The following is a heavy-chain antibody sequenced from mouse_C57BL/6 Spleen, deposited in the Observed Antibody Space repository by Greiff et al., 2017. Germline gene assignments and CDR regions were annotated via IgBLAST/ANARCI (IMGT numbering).Heavy chain of an antibody. J-gene: IGHJ3*01. Sequence: EVQLQESGTVLARPGASVKMSCKTSGYTFTSYWMHWVKQRPGQGLEWIGAIYPGNSDTSYNQKFKGQAKLTAVTSASTAYLELSSLTNEDSAVYCCTREDWDIAYWGQGTLVTVSA. CDR2: IYPGNSDT. CDR3: TREDWDIAY. V-gene: IGHV1-5*01. CDR1: GYTFTSYW. D-gene: IGHD4-1*01.